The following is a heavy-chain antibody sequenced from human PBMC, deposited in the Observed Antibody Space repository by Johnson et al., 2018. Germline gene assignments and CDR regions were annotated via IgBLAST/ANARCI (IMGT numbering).Heavy chain of an antibody. CDR2: IWYDGSNK. J-gene: IGHJ4*02. V-gene: IGHV3-33*01. Sequence: QVQLVQSGGGVVEPGRSLRLCCAASGFTFSSYGMHWVRQAPGKGLEWVAVIWYDGSNKYYADSVRGRFTISRDNFKNTLYLQVGSLRAEETAVYYCARGRGNYYYAFDYWGQGTLVTVSS. CDR1: GFTFSSYG. D-gene: IGHD3-22*01. CDR3: ARGRGNYYYAFDY.